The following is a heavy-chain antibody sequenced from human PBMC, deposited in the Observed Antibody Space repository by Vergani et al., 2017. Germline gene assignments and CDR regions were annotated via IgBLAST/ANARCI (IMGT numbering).Heavy chain of an antibody. CDR2: IWYDGSNK. V-gene: IGHV3-33*06. D-gene: IGHD6-19*01. Sequence: VQLVESGGGLVQPGGSLRLSCAASGFTFSSYGMHWVRQAPGKGLEWVAVIWYDGSNKYYADSVKGRFTISRDNSKNTLYLQMNSLRAEDTAVYYCAKDTLSGWYGMDVWGQGTTVTVSS. J-gene: IGHJ6*02. CDR3: AKDTLSGWYGMDV. CDR1: GFTFSSYG.